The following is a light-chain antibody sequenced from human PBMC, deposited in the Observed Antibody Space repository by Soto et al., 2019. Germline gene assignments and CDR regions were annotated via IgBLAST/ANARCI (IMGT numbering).Light chain of an antibody. CDR2: DAS. J-gene: IGKJ1*01. CDR3: QQRTNWPWT. V-gene: IGKV3-11*01. CDR1: QSVSSY. Sequence: EIVLTQSPATLSLSPGERATLACRASQSVSSYLAWYQQKPGQAPRLLIYDASNRATGIPLRFSGSGSGTDFTLTISSLEPEDIAVYYCQQRTNWPWTFGQGTKVEIK.